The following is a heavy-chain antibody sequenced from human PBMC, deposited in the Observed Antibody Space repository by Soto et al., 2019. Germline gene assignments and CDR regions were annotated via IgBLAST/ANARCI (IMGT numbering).Heavy chain of an antibody. D-gene: IGHD3-10*01. CDR2: IWYDGSNK. V-gene: IGHV3-33*01. J-gene: IGHJ4*02. CDR3: ARGARTMVRGVIIYYFDY. Sequence: QVQLVESGGGVVQPGRSLRLSCAASGFTFSSYGMHWVRQAPGKGLEWVAVIWYDGSNKYYADSVKGRFTISRDNSKNTLYLQMNSLRAEDTAVYYCARGARTMVRGVIIYYFDYWGQGTLVTVSS. CDR1: GFTFSSYG.